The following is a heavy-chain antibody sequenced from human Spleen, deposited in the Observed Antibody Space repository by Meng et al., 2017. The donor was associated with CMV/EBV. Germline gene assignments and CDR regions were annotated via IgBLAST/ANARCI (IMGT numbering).Heavy chain of an antibody. D-gene: IGHD5/OR15-5a*01. CDR2: ISYDGSNK. J-gene: IGHJ5*02. V-gene: IGHV3-30-3*01. CDR1: GFTFSSYA. Sequence: GESLKISCAASGFTFSSYAMHWVRQAPGKGLEWVAVISYDGSNKYYADSVKGRFTISRDNSKNTLYLQMSSLRAEDTAVYYCARGVSGTPWDPWGQGTLVTVSS. CDR3: ARGVSGTPWDP.